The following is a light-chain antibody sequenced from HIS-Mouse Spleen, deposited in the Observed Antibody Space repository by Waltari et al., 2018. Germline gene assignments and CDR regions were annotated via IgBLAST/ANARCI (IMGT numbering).Light chain of an antibody. Sequence: DIVMTQPPLSLPVTPGEPAAISCRSRQSLLQSTGYNYLDRYLQKPGHSPQLLFYLGSNRASGVPDRCSGSKSGTSASLAISALRSEDEADYYCAAWDDSLSGPVFGGGTK. CDR1: QSLLQSTGYNY. V-gene: IGKV2-28*01. J-gene: IGKJ4*02. CDR2: LGS. CDR3: AAWDDSLSGPV.